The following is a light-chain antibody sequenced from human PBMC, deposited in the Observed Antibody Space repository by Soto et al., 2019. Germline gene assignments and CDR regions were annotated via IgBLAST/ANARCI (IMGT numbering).Light chain of an antibody. V-gene: IGLV1-44*01. CDR3: VAWDDSLNGYV. Sequence: QSVLTQPPSASGTPGQRVTISCSGSSSNIGTNTVNWYQQLPGTAPKLLIYSSNQRPSGVPDRFSGSKSGTSASLAISGLQSEDEAHYYCVAWDDSLNGYVFGTATKVTVL. J-gene: IGLJ1*01. CDR2: SSN. CDR1: SSNIGTNT.